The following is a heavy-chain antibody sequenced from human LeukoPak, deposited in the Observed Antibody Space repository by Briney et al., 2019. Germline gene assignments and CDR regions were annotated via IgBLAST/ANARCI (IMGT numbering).Heavy chain of an antibody. CDR1: GFTFSSYG. Sequence: GGSLRLSCAASGFTFSSYGMHWVRQAPGKGLEWVAVIWYDGSNKYYADSVKGRFTISRDNSKNTLYLQMNSMRAVDTAVYYCAKDRHGNAATYCQYWGEGTLVTVSS. CDR3: AKDRHGNAATYCQY. J-gene: IGHJ1*01. CDR2: IWYDGSNK. V-gene: IGHV3-33*06.